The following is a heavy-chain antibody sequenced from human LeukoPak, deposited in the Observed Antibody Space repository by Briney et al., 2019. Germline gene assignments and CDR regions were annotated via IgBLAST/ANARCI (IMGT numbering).Heavy chain of an antibody. D-gene: IGHD4-17*01. CDR3: ARAIYDYGDYYFDY. CDR1: GGSISSYY. J-gene: IGHJ4*02. V-gene: IGHV4-59*01. Sequence: PSETLSLTCTVSGGSISSYYWSWIRQPPGKGLEWIGYIYYSGSTNYSPSLKSRVTISVDTSKNQFSLKLSSVTAADTAVYYCARAIYDYGDYYFDYWGQGTLVTVSS. CDR2: IYYSGST.